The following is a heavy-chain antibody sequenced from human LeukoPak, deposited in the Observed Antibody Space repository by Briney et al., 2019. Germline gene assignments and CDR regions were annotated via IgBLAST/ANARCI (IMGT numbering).Heavy chain of an antibody. Sequence: ASVKVSCKASGGTFSSYAISWVRQAPGQGLEWMGRIIPIFGTANYAQKFQGRVTITTDESTSTAYMELSSLRSEDTAVYYCASSWYSSGYYWIEYFQHWGQGTLVTVSS. CDR1: GGTFSSYA. D-gene: IGHD3-22*01. CDR3: ASSWYSSGYYWIEYFQH. CDR2: IIPIFGTA. J-gene: IGHJ1*01. V-gene: IGHV1-69*05.